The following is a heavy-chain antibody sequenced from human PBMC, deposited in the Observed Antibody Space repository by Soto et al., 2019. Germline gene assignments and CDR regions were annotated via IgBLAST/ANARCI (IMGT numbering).Heavy chain of an antibody. D-gene: IGHD3-22*01. J-gene: IGHJ6*02. CDR2: IIPIFGTA. CDR3: ASGYYYDSSGYYSSLYYGMDV. V-gene: IGHV1-69*13. CDR1: GGTFSSYA. Sequence: GGSVKVSCKASGGTFSSYAISWVRQAPGQGLEWMGGIIPIFGTANYAQKFQGRVTITADESTSTAYTELSSLRSEDTAVYYCASGYYYDSSGYYSSLYYGMDVWGQGTTVTVSS.